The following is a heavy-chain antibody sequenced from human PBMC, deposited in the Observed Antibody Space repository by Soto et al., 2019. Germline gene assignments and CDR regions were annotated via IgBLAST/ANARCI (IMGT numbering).Heavy chain of an antibody. CDR1: GFTFNYYW. CDR2: LQTDGSHP. J-gene: IGHJ4*02. V-gene: IGHV3-74*01. Sequence: EAQLVESGGGLVQPGGSLRLSCVASGFTFNYYWMHWVRQAPGKGLMWVSRLQTDGSHPDYADSVKGRFTISRDNAKTTLYLQMNNLSAEDTAVYYSARGADPDYWGQGPLVTVSS. CDR3: ARGADPDY.